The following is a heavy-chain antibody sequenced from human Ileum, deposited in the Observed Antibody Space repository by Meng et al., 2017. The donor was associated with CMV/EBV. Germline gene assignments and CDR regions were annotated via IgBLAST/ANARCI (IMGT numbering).Heavy chain of an antibody. CDR1: GGSISRANW. Sequence: QWQLQESGPGLVKPSGTLSLPCAVSGGSISRANWWTWIRQTPGKGLEWIGEVYRGGNAMYNPSRQSRLTISVDDSTNQVSLRLRSVTAADTAMYYCTTGSAYSPPGQFHQWGQGTLVTVSS. V-gene: IGHV4-4*02. CDR3: TTGSAYSPPGQFHQ. J-gene: IGHJ4*02. D-gene: IGHD3-22*01. CDR2: VYRGGNA.